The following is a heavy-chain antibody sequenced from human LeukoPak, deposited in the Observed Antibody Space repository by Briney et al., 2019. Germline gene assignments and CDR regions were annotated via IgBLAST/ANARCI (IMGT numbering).Heavy chain of an antibody. Sequence: ASVKVSCKASGYTFTSYDINWVRQATGQGLEWMGWMNPNSGNTGYAQKFQGRVTMTRNTSISTAYMELSSLRSEDTAVYYCASVPSSWYPQGNDRHHDYWGQGTLVTVSS. CDR2: MNPNSGNT. CDR1: GYTFTSYD. D-gene: IGHD6-13*01. CDR3: ASVPSSWYPQGNDRHHDY. V-gene: IGHV1-8*01. J-gene: IGHJ4*02.